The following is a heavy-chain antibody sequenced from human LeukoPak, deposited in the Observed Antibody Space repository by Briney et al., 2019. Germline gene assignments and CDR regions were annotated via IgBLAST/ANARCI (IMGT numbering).Heavy chain of an antibody. D-gene: IGHD4-17*01. CDR2: IYYSGNT. Sequence: TSETLSLTCTVSGDSISTSNSYWGWIRQPPWKGLEWIGSIYYSGNTYYNASLKSRVTISVDTSKNQFSLKFTSVTAADTAVYYCARLRGDPLFYYYYYMDVWGKGTTVTISS. CDR3: ARLRGDPLFYYYYYMDV. CDR1: GDSISTSNSY. J-gene: IGHJ6*03. V-gene: IGHV4-39*01.